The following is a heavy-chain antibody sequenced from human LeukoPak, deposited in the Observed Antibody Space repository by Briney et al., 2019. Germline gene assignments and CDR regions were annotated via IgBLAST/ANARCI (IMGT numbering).Heavy chain of an antibody. CDR2: IYYSGST. V-gene: IGHV4-59*01. Sequence: SETLSLTCTVSGGSISSYYWSWIRQPPGKGLEWIGYIYYSGSTNYNPSLKSRVTISVDTSKNQFSLKLSSVTAADTAVYYCAKGSSNWLDHYYFDFWGQGTLVTVSS. D-gene: IGHD6-13*01. CDR1: GGSISSYY. CDR3: AKGSSNWLDHYYFDF. J-gene: IGHJ4*02.